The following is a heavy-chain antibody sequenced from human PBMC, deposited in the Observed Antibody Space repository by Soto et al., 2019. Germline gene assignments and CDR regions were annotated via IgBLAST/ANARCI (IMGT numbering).Heavy chain of an antibody. CDR2: ISYHGTIK. V-gene: IGHV3-30*18. D-gene: IGHD1-26*01. CDR3: AKRRAWEKAHXFDP. CDR1: GFTFSSYG. J-gene: IGHJ5*02. Sequence: GGSLRLSCAASGFTFSSYGMHWVRQAPGKGLEWVSFISYHGTIKYYADSVKGRFTISRDNSKNTLYLQMSSLRPEDAAVYYCAKRRAWEKAHXFDPWGQGTLVXVXS.